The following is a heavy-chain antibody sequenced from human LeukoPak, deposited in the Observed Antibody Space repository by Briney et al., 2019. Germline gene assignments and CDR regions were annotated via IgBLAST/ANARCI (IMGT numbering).Heavy chain of an antibody. Sequence: SETLSLTCTVSGGSFTRSGNYWGWIRQPPGKGLEWIGEINHSGSTNYNPSLKSRVTISVDTSKNQFSLKLSSVTAADTAVYYCARRVVVVAATLHYYYYMDVWGKGTTVTVSS. CDR1: GGSFTRSGNY. CDR2: INHSGST. V-gene: IGHV4-34*01. D-gene: IGHD2-15*01. CDR3: ARRVVVVAATLHYYYYMDV. J-gene: IGHJ6*03.